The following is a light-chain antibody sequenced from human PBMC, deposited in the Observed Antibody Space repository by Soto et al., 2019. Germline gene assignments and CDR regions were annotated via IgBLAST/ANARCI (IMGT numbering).Light chain of an antibody. V-gene: IGLV2-8*01. CDR3: SSYAGSTKRV. J-gene: IGLJ1*01. Sequence: QSALTQPPSASGSPGQSVTISCTGTSSDVGGYNYVSWYQQHPGKAPKLMIYEVSKRPSGVPDRFSGSKSGNTASLTVSGLQAEDEADYYCSSYAGSTKRVFAAGTKLTVL. CDR1: SSDVGGYNY. CDR2: EVS.